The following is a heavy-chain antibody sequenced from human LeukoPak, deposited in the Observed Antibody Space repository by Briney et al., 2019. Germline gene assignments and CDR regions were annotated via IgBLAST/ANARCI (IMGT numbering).Heavy chain of an antibody. CDR2: ISGSGGST. CDR3: AKRVTTVVTGHDY. Sequence: GGSLRLSCAASGFTFSSYAMSWVRQTPGKGLEWVSTISGSGGSTYYADSVKGRFTISRDNSKNTLYLQVNSLRAEDTAVYYCAKRVTTVVTGHDYWGQGALVTVSS. D-gene: IGHD4-23*01. CDR1: GFTFSSYA. J-gene: IGHJ4*02. V-gene: IGHV3-23*01.